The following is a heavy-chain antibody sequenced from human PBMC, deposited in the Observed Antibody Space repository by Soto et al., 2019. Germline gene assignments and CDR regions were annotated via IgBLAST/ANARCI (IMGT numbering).Heavy chain of an antibody. D-gene: IGHD3-3*01. J-gene: IGHJ6*02. Sequence: GGSLRLSCAASGFTFSSYSMNWVRQAPGKGLEWVSCISSSGGYIYYADSVKGRFTISRDNSKNTLYLQMNSLRAEDTALYYCAKVTYYDFWSGHRVFDGMDVWGQGTTVTVSS. V-gene: IGHV3-21*04. CDR1: GFTFSSYS. CDR2: ISSSGGYI. CDR3: AKVTYYDFWSGHRVFDGMDV.